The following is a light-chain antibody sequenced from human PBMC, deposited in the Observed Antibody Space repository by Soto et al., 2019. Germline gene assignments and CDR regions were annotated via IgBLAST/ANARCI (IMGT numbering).Light chain of an antibody. V-gene: IGKV3-11*01. CDR2: DAS. CDR1: QSVSTL. Sequence: EVLLTQSPATLSLSPGERAALSCGASQSVSTLLAWYQQKPGEAPRLLIYDASNRATGIPARLSGRGSGKDFTLTISSLETEDFAVYYCQQCANWPQKWTFGQGTKVDIK. CDR3: QQCANWPQKWT. J-gene: IGKJ1*01.